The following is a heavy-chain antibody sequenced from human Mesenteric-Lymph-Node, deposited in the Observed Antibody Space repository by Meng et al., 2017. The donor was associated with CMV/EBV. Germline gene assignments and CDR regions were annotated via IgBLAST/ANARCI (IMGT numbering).Heavy chain of an antibody. CDR1: GFTFSTYA. CDR3: ARYNYDSSGYYFDS. J-gene: IGHJ4*02. Sequence: GGSLRLSCVVSGFTFSTYAMSWVRQAPGKGLEWVSTMSGSGGTTYYADSVKGRFTISRDSAKNSLYLQMNSLRAEDTAVYFCARYNYDSSGYYFDSWGQGTLVTVSS. CDR2: MSGSGGTT. D-gene: IGHD3-22*01. V-gene: IGHV3-23*01.